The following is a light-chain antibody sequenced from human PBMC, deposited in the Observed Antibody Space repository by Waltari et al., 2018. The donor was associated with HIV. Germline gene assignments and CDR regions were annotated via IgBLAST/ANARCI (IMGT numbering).Light chain of an antibody. CDR3: CSYAGSSNVV. CDR1: STNIGSYNL. V-gene: IGLV2-23*02. CDR2: EVK. J-gene: IGLJ2*01. Sequence: QSALTQSASVSGSPGQSITISCTGTSTNIGSYNLVSWYQQHPGKAPKVIIYEVKTRPSGVSSRFAGSTSGSTASLTISGLQAEDEADYYCCSYAGSSNVVFGGGTKLTVL.